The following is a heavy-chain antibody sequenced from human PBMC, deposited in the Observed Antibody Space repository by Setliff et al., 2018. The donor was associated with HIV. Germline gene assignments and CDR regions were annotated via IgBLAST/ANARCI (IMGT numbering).Heavy chain of an antibody. CDR1: GYTFNNYA. D-gene: IGHD4-17*01. Sequence: ASVKVSCKASGYTFNNYAMNWVRQAPGQGLELMGWINTNTGNPTYAQGFTGRFVFSLDTSVSTAYLQISSLKAEDTAVYYCARDSPTGAFDIWGQGTMVTVS. CDR2: INTNTGNP. J-gene: IGHJ3*02. CDR3: ARDSPTGAFDI. V-gene: IGHV7-4-1*02.